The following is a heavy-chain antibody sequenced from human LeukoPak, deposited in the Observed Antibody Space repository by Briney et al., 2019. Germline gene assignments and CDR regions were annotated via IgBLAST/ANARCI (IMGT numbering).Heavy chain of an antibody. J-gene: IGHJ6*03. D-gene: IGHD1-7*01. Sequence: PSQTLSLTCTVSGGSINSGGHYWTWIRQPPGKGLEWIGYIYYGASAYYNPSLKSRVTISADRPKNQFSLKLTSVTAADTAVYYCARESELELYYYYYMDVWGKGTTVTVSS. CDR1: GGSINSGGHY. CDR2: IYYGASA. CDR3: ARESELELYYYYYMDV. V-gene: IGHV4-30-2*01.